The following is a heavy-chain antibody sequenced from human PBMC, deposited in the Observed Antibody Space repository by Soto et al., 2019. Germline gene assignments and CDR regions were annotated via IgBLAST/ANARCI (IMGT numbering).Heavy chain of an antibody. CDR2: ISAYNGNT. D-gene: IGHD3-3*01. CDR3: ARRNDFWSGYYYGRYGMDV. V-gene: IGHV1-18*04. CDR1: GYTFTSYG. J-gene: IGHJ6*02. Sequence: ASVKVSCKASGYTFTSYGISWVRQAPGQGLEWMGWISAYNGNTNYAQKLQGRVTMTTDTSTSTAYMELRSLRSDDTAVYYCARRNDFWSGYYYGRYGMDVWGQGTTVTVSS.